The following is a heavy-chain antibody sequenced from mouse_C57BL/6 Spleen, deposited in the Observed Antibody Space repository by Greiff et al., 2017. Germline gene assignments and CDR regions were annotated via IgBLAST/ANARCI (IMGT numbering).Heavy chain of an antibody. CDR2: IDPSDSYT. J-gene: IGHJ3*01. D-gene: IGHD4-1*01. V-gene: IGHV1-69*01. CDR1: GYTFTSYW. CDR3: AKNWEGAWFAY. Sequence: QVQLQQPGAELVMPGASVKLSCKASGYTFTSYWMQWVKQRPGQGLEWIGEIDPSDSYTNYNQKFKGKSTLTVDKSYSTAYMQLSSLTSEYAADYDCAKNWEGAWFAYWGQGTLVTVAA.